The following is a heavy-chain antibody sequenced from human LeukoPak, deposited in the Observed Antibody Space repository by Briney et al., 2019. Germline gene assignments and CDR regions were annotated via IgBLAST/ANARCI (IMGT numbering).Heavy chain of an antibody. J-gene: IGHJ5*02. CDR2: ISGSGGST. CDR1: GFTVSSNY. V-gene: IGHV3-23*01. Sequence: GGSLRLSCAASGFTVSSNYMSWVRQAPGKGLEWVSAISGSGGSTYYADSVKGRFTISRDNSKNTLYLQMNSLRADDTAVYYCAKGGLVHRFDPWGQGTLVTVSS. CDR3: AKGGLVHRFDP.